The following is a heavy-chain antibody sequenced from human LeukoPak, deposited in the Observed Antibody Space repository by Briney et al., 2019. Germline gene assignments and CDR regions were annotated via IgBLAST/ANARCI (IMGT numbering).Heavy chain of an antibody. J-gene: IGHJ4*02. Sequence: GGSLRLSCAASGFTFSSYSMNWVRQAPGKGLGWVSSISSSSSYIYYADSVKGRFTISRDNAKNPLYLQMNSLRAEDTAVYYCARGYCSGGSCSRGYWGQGTLVTVSS. CDR3: ARGYCSGGSCSRGY. CDR2: ISSSSSYI. V-gene: IGHV3-21*01. D-gene: IGHD2-15*01. CDR1: GFTFSSYS.